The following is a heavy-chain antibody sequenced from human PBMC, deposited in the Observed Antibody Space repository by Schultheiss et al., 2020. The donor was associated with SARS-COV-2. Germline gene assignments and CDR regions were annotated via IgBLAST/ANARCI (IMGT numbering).Heavy chain of an antibody. Sequence: GESLKISCAASGFTFSGSAMHWVRQASGKGLEWVGRIRSKANSYATAYAASVKGRFTISRDNAKNSLYLQMNSLRAEDTAVYYCARNFGAHYYDSSGYFDYWGQGTLVTVSS. D-gene: IGHD3-22*01. V-gene: IGHV3-73*01. CDR3: ARNFGAHYYDSSGYFDY. CDR1: GFTFSGSA. J-gene: IGHJ4*02. CDR2: IRSKANSYAT.